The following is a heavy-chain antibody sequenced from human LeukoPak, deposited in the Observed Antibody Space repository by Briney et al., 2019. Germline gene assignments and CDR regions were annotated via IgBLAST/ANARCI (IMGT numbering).Heavy chain of an antibody. CDR1: GFTFSSNG. J-gene: IGHJ4*02. D-gene: IGHD6-6*01. CDR3: AKDWGSSSLYLVN. CDR2: IRYDGNNE. Sequence: GGSLRPSCAASGFTFSSNGMHWVRQAPGQGLEWVAFIRYDGNNEKYADSVKGRFTISRDNSKNTLSLQMNSLRAEDTAVYFCAKDWGSSSLYLVNWGQGTLVTVSS. V-gene: IGHV3-30*02.